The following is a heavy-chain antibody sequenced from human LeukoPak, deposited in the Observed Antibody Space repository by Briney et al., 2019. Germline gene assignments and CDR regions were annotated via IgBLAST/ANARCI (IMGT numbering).Heavy chain of an antibody. Sequence: ASVKVSCKASGYTFPSYYMHWVRQAPGQGLEWMGIINPSGGSTSYAQKFQGRVTMTRDTSTSTVYMELSSLRSEGTAVYFCARDSNCYILDYWGQGTLVTVSS. D-gene: IGHD2-21*01. J-gene: IGHJ4*02. V-gene: IGHV1-46*01. CDR1: GYTFPSYY. CDR2: INPSGGST. CDR3: ARDSNCYILDY.